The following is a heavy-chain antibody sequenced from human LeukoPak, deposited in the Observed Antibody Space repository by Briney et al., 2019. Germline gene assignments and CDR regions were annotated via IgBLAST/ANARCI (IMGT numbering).Heavy chain of an antibody. CDR3: ARCSRCYYDSSGYYPAEYFQH. CDR1: GYTFTSYD. CDR2: MNPNSGNT. J-gene: IGHJ1*01. V-gene: IGHV1-8*02. Sequence: ASVKVSCKASGYTFTSYDINWVRQATGQGLEWMGWMNPNSGNTGYAQKLQGRVTMTTDSSTSTAYMELRSLRSDDTAVYYCARCSRCYYDSSGYYPAEYFQHWGQGTLVTVSS. D-gene: IGHD3-22*01.